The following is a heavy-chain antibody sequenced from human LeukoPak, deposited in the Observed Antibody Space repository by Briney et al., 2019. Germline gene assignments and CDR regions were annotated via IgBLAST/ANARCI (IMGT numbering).Heavy chain of an antibody. J-gene: IGHJ4*02. CDR2: INHSGST. V-gene: IGHV4-34*01. D-gene: IGHD3-22*01. Sequence: SETLSLTCAVYGGSFSGYYWSWIRQPPGKGLEWIGEINHSGSTNYNPSLKSRVTISVDTSKNQFSLKLSSVTAADTAVYYCARLRSITMIVVAKKGNYFDYWGQGTLVTVSS. CDR1: GGSFSGYY. CDR3: ARLRSITMIVVAKKGNYFDY.